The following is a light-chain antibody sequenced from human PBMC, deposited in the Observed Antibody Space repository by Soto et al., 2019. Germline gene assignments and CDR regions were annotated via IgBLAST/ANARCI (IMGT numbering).Light chain of an antibody. V-gene: IGKV3-11*01. Sequence: EVXXTQSPATLSLSPGERATLSCRASQSVSTYLAWYQQQPGQPPRLLIYDASNRATDIPARFSGNGSGTDFTLTISSLEPEDFAIYYCQQRSNWPPEYTFGQGTKLEIK. CDR2: DAS. CDR1: QSVSTY. CDR3: QQRSNWPPEYT. J-gene: IGKJ2*01.